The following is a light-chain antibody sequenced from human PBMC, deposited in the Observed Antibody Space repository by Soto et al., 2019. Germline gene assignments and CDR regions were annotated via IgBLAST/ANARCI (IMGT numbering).Light chain of an antibody. V-gene: IGLV1-44*01. CDR3: AACDDSLNGVV. J-gene: IGLJ2*01. CDR2: SNN. Sequence: QSVLTQPPSASGTPGQRVTISCSGSSSNIGSNTVNWYQQLPGTAPKLLIYSNNQRPSGVPDRFSGSKSGTSASLAISGLKSEDEADYYCAACDDSLNGVVFVGGTKLTVL. CDR1: SSNIGSNT.